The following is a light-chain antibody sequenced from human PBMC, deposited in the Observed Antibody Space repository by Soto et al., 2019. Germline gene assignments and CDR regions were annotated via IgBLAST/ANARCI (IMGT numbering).Light chain of an antibody. Sequence: EIVMTQSPATLSVAPGERATLSCRASQSIRNNLAWYQQKPGQAPRLLMFGASTRATGIPARFSGSGSGTEFIITISRLQSDDSAVYCWQKHAGCPLTFGGGTKVEIK. V-gene: IGKV3-15*01. CDR1: QSIRNN. J-gene: IGKJ4*01. CDR2: GAS. CDR3: QKHAGCPLT.